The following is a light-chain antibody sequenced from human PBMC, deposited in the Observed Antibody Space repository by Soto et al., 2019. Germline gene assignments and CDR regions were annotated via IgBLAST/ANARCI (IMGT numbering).Light chain of an antibody. Sequence: QSALTQPPSASGSPGQSVTISCTGTSSDVGGYNYVSWYQHHPGKAPKVMIYEVSKRPSGVPDRFSGSKSGNTASLTVSGLQAEDEADYYCSSYAGRNNLGVFGGGTKLTVL. CDR3: SSYAGRNNLGV. J-gene: IGLJ2*01. V-gene: IGLV2-8*01. CDR1: SSDVGGYNY. CDR2: EVS.